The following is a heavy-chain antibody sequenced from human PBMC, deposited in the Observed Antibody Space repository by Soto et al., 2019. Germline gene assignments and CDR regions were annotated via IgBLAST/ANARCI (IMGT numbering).Heavy chain of an antibody. CDR3: ARDGRYSSFDY. J-gene: IGHJ4*02. D-gene: IGHD1-26*01. CDR1: GFSFSTSG. CDR2: ILKDGSDK. Sequence: QVRLVESGGGVVQPGTSLRLSCVASGFSFSTSGMHWVRQAPGKGLEWVGVILKDGSDKYYADSVKGRFTISRDNSKNTLYLQMNSLRAEDTAMYHCARDGRYSSFDYWGQGTLLTVSS. V-gene: IGHV3-33*05.